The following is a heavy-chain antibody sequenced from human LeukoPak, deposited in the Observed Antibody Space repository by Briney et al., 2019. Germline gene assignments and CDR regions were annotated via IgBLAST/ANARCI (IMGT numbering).Heavy chain of an antibody. CDR1: GFTVSSNY. Sequence: PGGSLRLSCAVSGFTVSSNYMSWVRQAPGKGLEWVSIIYSGGDTYYADSLKGRFTISRDNSKNMLYLQMSSLRAEDTAVYYCARTIVGASLDAFDMWGQGTMVTVSS. CDR2: IYSGGDT. CDR3: ARTIVGASLDAFDM. D-gene: IGHD1-26*01. V-gene: IGHV3-53*01. J-gene: IGHJ3*02.